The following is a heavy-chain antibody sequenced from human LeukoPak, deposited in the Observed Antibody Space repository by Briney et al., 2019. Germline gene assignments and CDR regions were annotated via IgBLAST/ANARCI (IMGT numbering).Heavy chain of an antibody. Sequence: ASVKVSCKASGYTFTSYGISWVRQAPGQGLEWMGWSSAYNGNTNYAQKLQGRVTMTTDTSTSTAYMELRSLRSGDTAMYYCARDSDSGTSWTNWFDPWGQGTLVTVSS. CDR2: SSAYNGNT. J-gene: IGHJ5*02. CDR3: ARDSDSGTSWTNWFDP. CDR1: GYTFTSYG. V-gene: IGHV1-18*01. D-gene: IGHD1-26*01.